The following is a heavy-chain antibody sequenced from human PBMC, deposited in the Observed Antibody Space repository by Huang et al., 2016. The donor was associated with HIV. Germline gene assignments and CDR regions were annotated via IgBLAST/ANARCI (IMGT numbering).Heavy chain of an antibody. J-gene: IGHJ4*02. D-gene: IGHD3-22*01. Sequence: QVQLVQSGAEVKKPGSTVQVSCKASGGTFSNYGISWVRQAPGQGLEWMGGIIPVFGTTTYAQKFQGRVTVTADESTSTAYMELNSLRSEDTAVYYCARQLYDSTGYLLGARLLDWGQGTLVTVSS. CDR3: ARQLYDSTGYLLGARLLD. CDR2: IIPVFGTT. CDR1: GGTFSNYG. V-gene: IGHV1-69*12.